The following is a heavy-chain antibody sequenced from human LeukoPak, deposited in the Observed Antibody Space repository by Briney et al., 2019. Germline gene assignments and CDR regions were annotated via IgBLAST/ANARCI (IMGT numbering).Heavy chain of an antibody. D-gene: IGHD4-17*01. CDR3: ARDLLSPGVTTGVDAFDI. V-gene: IGHV1-69*01. CDR2: IIPIFGTA. J-gene: IGHJ3*02. Sequence: SVKVSCKASGGTFSSYAISWVRQAPGQGLEWMGGIIPIFGTANYAQKFQGRVMITADESTSTAYMELSSLRSEDTAVYYCARDLLSPGVTTGVDAFDIWGQGTMVTVSS. CDR1: GGTFSSYA.